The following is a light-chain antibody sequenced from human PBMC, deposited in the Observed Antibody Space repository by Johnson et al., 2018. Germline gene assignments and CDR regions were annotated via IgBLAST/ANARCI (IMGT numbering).Light chain of an antibody. Sequence: SVLTQPPSVSAAPGQKVTISCSGSSSNIGNNYVSWYQQLPGTAPKLLIYENNKRPSGIPDRFSGSKSGTSATLGITGLQNGDEADYYCGTLDSSLSAGNVFGTGPKVTVL. V-gene: IGLV1-51*02. J-gene: IGLJ1*01. CDR1: SSNIGNNY. CDR3: GTLDSSLSAGNV. CDR2: ENN.